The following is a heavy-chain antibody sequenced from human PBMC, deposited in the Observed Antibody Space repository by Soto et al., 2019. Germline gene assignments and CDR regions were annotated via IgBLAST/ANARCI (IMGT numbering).Heavy chain of an antibody. V-gene: IGHV3-21*01. CDR1: EFTFSSYS. CDR3: ASHSSSYKAYYYGMDV. D-gene: IGHD6-6*01. J-gene: IGHJ6*02. CDR2: ISSSSYI. Sequence: GGSLRPSCAASEFTFSSYSMNWVRQAPGKGLEWVSSISSSSYIYYADSVKGRFTISRDNAKNSLYLQMNSLRAEDTAVYYCASHSSSYKAYYYGMDVWGQGTTVTVSS.